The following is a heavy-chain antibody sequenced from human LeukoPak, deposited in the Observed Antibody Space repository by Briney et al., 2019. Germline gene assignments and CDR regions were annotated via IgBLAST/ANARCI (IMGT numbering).Heavy chain of an antibody. CDR2: ISYDGSNK. V-gene: IGHV3-30-3*01. CDR1: GFTFSSYA. J-gene: IGHJ4*02. CDR3: ARDLFSSGWPADY. D-gene: IGHD6-19*01. Sequence: GRSLRLSCAASGFTFSSYAMHWVRQAPGKGLEWVAVISYDGSNKYYADSVKGRFTISRDNSKNTLYLQMNSLRAEDTAVYYCARDLFSSGWPADYWGQGTLVTVSS.